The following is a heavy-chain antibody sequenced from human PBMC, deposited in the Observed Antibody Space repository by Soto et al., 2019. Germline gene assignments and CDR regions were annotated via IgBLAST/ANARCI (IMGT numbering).Heavy chain of an antibody. V-gene: IGHV4-39*01. CDR2: IYYSGST. Sequence: SETRSVACTVAGGSISRRRCYWGWIRQPPGKGLEWIGSIYYSGSTYYNQSLKSRVTIHIDTSKTQFSLKLSSVTAADTAVYYCARISRGLVIHLGRWFDPWGQGTLVTVSS. D-gene: IGHD3-9*01. J-gene: IGHJ5*02. CDR3: ARISRGLVIHLGRWFDP. CDR1: GGSISRRRCY.